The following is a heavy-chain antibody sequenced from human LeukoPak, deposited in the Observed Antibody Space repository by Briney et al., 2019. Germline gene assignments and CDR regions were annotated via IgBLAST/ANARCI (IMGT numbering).Heavy chain of an antibody. J-gene: IGHJ6*03. V-gene: IGHV3-21*01. CDR3: ARGYIGYDEGGDYYYYYMDV. CDR2: ISSSISYI. CDR1: GFTFSNYG. D-gene: IGHD5-12*01. Sequence: PGGTLRLSCAASGFTFSNYGMSWVRQAPGKGLEWVSSISSSISYIYYADSVKGRFTISRDNAKNSLYLQMNSLRAEDTAVYYCARGYIGYDEGGDYYYYYMDVWGKGTTVTISS.